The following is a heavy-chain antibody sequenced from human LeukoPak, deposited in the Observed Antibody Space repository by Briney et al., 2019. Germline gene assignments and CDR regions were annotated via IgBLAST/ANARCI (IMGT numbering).Heavy chain of an antibody. V-gene: IGHV3-53*01. J-gene: IGHJ4*02. D-gene: IGHD3-22*01. CDR2: VYSGGST. CDR1: GFTVSSNY. CDR3: ARGRSSGYFDY. Sequence: GGSLRLSCAASGFTVSSNYMSWVRQAPGKGLEWVSVVYSGGSTYYADSVKGRFTISRDNSKNTLYLQMNSLRAEDTAVYYCARGRSSGYFDYWGQGTLVTVSS.